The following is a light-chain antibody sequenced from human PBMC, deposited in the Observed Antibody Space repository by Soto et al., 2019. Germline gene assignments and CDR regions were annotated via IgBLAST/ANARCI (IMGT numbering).Light chain of an antibody. V-gene: IGKV3-20*01. J-gene: IGKJ2*01. CDR2: GAS. CDR1: QSVSSSY. Sequence: EIVLTQSPGTLSLSPGERATLSCRASQSVSSSYFAWYQQKPGQAPRLLIYGASSRATGIPDRFSGSGSGTDFTLTISGLEPEDFAVDYCQQYGSSPHTFGQGTKLEIK. CDR3: QQYGSSPHT.